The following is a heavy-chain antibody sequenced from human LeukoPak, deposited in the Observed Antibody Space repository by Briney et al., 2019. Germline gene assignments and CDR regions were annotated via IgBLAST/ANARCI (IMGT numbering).Heavy chain of an antibody. CDR2: ISWDGGST. D-gene: IGHD2-15*01. Sequence: PGGSLRLSCAASGFTFDDYAMHWVRQAPGKGPEWVSLISWDGGSTYYVDSVKGRFTISRDNAKNSLYLQINSLRAEDTAVYYCARGVSLYCSGNDCYWAFDRWGQGTLVTVSS. CDR3: ARGVSLYCSGNDCYWAFDR. V-gene: IGHV3-43D*04. J-gene: IGHJ5*02. CDR1: GFTFDDYA.